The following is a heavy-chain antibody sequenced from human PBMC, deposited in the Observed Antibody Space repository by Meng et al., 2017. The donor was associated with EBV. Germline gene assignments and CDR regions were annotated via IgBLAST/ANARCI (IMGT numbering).Heavy chain of an antibody. Sequence: VQVVQGGAGVKKPGSSVKFSCWTSGGTFRSDAVSWVRQAPGQGLEWMGGLIPMSDAPHYAQKFQGRVTITADESTSTHYMHLSGLTSDDTAVYYCASESGRGFTPDYWGQGTLVTVSS. CDR2: LIPMSDAP. CDR3: ASESGRGFTPDY. V-gene: IGHV1-69*01. D-gene: IGHD3-10*01. CDR1: GGTFRSDA. J-gene: IGHJ4*02.